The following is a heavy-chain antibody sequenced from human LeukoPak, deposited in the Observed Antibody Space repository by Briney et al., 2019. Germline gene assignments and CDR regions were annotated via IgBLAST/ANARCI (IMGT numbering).Heavy chain of an antibody. CDR2: IYHSGST. Sequence: SETLSLTCTVSGYSISSGYYWGWIRQPPGKGLEWIGSIYHSGSTYYNPSLKSRVTISVDTSKNQFSLKLSSVAAADTAVYYCARRDDSWGQGTLVTVSS. CDR1: GYSISSGYY. CDR3: ARRDDS. J-gene: IGHJ4*02. V-gene: IGHV4-38-2*02. D-gene: IGHD3-9*01.